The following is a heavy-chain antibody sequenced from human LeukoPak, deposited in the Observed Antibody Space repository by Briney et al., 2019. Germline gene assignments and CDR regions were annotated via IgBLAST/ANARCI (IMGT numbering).Heavy chain of an antibody. Sequence: GGSLRLSCAASGFTVSSNYMSWVRQAPGKGLEWVSVIYSGGSTYYADSVKGRFTISRDDSKNTAYLQMNSLKTEDTAVYYCTRYRSPDVWGKGTTVTVSS. CDR3: TRYRSPDV. D-gene: IGHD4-11*01. V-gene: IGHV3-66*01. CDR2: IYSGGST. J-gene: IGHJ6*04. CDR1: GFTVSSNY.